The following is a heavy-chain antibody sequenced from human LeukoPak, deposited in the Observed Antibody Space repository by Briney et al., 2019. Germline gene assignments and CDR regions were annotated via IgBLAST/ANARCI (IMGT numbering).Heavy chain of an antibody. CDR1: GGSISSYY. J-gene: IGHJ4*02. D-gene: IGHD4-17*01. CDR2: IYYSGST. CDR3: ARVTSRPGAYGDHFDY. V-gene: IGHV4-59*01. Sequence: PSETLSLTCTVSGGSISSYYWSWIRRPPGKGLEWIGYIYYSGSTNYNPSLKSRITISVDTSKNQFSLKLSSVTAADTAVYYCARVTSRPGAYGDHFDYWGQGTLVTVSS.